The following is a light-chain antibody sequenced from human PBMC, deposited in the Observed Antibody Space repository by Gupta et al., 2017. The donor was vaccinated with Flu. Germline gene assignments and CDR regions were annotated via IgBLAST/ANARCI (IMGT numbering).Light chain of an antibody. CDR2: EVS. J-gene: IGLJ1*01. CDR1: SSDIGTYNR. V-gene: IGLV2-18*02. CDR3: TSYTSSYTYV. Sequence: QSALTQPPSVSGCPGQSVTISCTGTSSDIGTYNRVSWYQQSPGTVPKLMIYEVSNRPSGVPDRFSGSKSGNTASLTISGLQAEDEADYYCTSYTSSYTYVFGTGTKVTVL.